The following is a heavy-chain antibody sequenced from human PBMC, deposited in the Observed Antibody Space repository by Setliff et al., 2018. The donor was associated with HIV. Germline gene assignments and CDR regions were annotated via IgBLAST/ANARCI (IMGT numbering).Heavy chain of an antibody. CDR1: GFTFSSYA. V-gene: IGHV3-23*01. CDR2: VSGSAGNT. Sequence: PGGSLRLSCAASGFTFSSYAMSWVRQAPGKGLEWVSAVSGSAGNTYYADSVKGHFTISRDNSKNTLYLQMNSLGAEDTAVYYCVRGAFGESDYWGRGTLVTVSS. J-gene: IGHJ4*02. D-gene: IGHD3-10*01. CDR3: VRGAFGESDY.